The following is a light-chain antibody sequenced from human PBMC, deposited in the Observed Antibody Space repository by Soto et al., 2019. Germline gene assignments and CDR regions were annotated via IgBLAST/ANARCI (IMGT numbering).Light chain of an antibody. CDR2: GAS. CDR1: HRVNNN. Sequence: EIILTQSPASLSVSPGERATLSCRASHRVNNNVAWYQQKPGQAPRLLIYGASTRATGSPGRFRGSGSGTEFTLPITSLQSADVAVYFCQQYNNLPPDTFGQGTKLEIK. V-gene: IGKV3-15*01. J-gene: IGKJ2*01. CDR3: QQYNNLPPDT.